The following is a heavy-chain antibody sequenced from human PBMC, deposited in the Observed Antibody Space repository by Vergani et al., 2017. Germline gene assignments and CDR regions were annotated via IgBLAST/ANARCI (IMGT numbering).Heavy chain of an antibody. J-gene: IGHJ3*02. V-gene: IGHV4-31*03. CDR1: GGSISSGGYY. Sequence: QVQLQESGPGLVKPSQTLSLTCTVSGGSISSGGYYWSWIRQHPGKGMEWIGYIYYSGSTYYNPSLKSRVTISVDTSKNQFSLKLSSVTAADTAVYYCAREKLKPTRDAFDIWGQGTMVTVSS. D-gene: IGHD2-2*01. CDR3: AREKLKPTRDAFDI. CDR2: IYYSGST.